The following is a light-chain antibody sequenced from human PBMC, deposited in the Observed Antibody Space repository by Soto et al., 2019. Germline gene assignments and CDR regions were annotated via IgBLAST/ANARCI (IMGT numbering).Light chain of an antibody. J-gene: IGLJ1*01. CDR1: SSNNWTNY. CDR3: GTWDSSLSGNFV. V-gene: IGLV1-51*02. Sequence: QSVLTQPPSVSAAPGQKVTISCSGSSSNNWTNYVSWYQQLPGTAPQLLIYENNKRPSGIPDRFSGSRSGTSATLGITGLQTGDEADYYCGTWDSSLSGNFVFGTGTKVTVL. CDR2: ENN.